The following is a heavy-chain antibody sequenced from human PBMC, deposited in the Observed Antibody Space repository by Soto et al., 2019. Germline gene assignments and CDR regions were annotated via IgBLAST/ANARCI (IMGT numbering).Heavy chain of an antibody. CDR1: GDSINSDN. J-gene: IGHJ4*01. V-gene: IGHV4-59*01. D-gene: IGHD4-17*01. Sequence: PSETLSLTCGVSGDSINSDNWSWIRQSPGKGLEWIGHVTNNGAFYHNPSLKGRVTISVDTSKNQFFLTLTSVTAADTALYYCARRNGDYPRIYYFDYWGHGNLVTVPS. CDR3: ARRNGDYPRIYYFDY. CDR2: VTNNGAF.